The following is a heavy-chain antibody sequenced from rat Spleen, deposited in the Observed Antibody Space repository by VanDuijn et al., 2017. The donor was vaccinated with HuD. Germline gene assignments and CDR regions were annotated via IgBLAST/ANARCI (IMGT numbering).Heavy chain of an antibody. CDR2: ISWDGSST. V-gene: IGHV5-7*01. CDR1: GFTFDDYG. Sequence: EVKLVDSGGGLVQPGRSLKLSCAASGFTFDDYGMAWVRQAPKNGLEWVASISWDGSSTYYVDNVKGRFTISRDNAKNVLYLQMSNLRSEDTAIYYCARHGYGGYSGPFAYWGQGTLVTVSS. CDR3: ARHGYGGYSGPFAY. D-gene: IGHD1-11*01. J-gene: IGHJ3*01.